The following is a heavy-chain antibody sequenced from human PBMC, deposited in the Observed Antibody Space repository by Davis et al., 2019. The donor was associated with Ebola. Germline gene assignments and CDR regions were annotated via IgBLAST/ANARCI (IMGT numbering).Heavy chain of an antibody. CDR1: GFTVSSNY. J-gene: IGHJ4*02. V-gene: IGHV3-66*01. CDR3: AIRSIRADFDY. CDR2: IYSGGST. Sequence: PGGSLRLSCAASGFTVSSNYMSWVRQAPGKGREWVSVIYSGGSTYYADSVKGRFTISRDNSKNTLYLPMNSLRAEDTAVYYCAIRSIRADFDYWGQGTLVTVSS. D-gene: IGHD2-2*02.